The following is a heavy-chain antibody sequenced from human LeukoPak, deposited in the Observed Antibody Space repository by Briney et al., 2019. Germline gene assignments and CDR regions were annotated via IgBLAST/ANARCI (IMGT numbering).Heavy chain of an antibody. D-gene: IGHD7-27*01. CDR1: GGSISSYY. CDR2: IYYSGST. Sequence: PSETLSLTCTVSGGSISSYYWSWIRQPPGKGLEWIGYIYYSGSTNYNPSLKSRVTISVDTSKNQFSLKLSSVTAADTAVYYCARVQTGAPHFDYWGQGTLVTVSS. J-gene: IGHJ4*02. V-gene: IGHV4-59*01. CDR3: ARVQTGAPHFDY.